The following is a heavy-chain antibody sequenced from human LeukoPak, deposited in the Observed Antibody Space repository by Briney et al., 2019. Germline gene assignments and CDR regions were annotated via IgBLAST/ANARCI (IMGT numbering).Heavy chain of an antibody. Sequence: SVKVSCTASGGTFSSYAISWVRQAPGQGLEWMGGIIPIFGTANYAQKFQGRVTFTADESTSTAYMELSSLRSEDTAVYYCARERRESITIFGVVNHPFDYWGRGTLVTVSS. D-gene: IGHD3-3*01. J-gene: IGHJ4*02. V-gene: IGHV1-69*13. CDR3: ARERRESITIFGVVNHPFDY. CDR2: IIPIFGTA. CDR1: GGTFSSYA.